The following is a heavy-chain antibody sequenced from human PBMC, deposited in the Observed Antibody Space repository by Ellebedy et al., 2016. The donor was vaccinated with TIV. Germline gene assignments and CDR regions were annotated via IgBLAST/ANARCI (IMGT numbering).Heavy chain of an antibody. CDR1: GDSISRSSYY. D-gene: IGHD3-10*01. CDR3: ARWFGELLYVRWFDP. V-gene: IGHV4-39*01. CDR2: IYYTGST. J-gene: IGHJ5*02. Sequence: SETLSLTCTVSGDSISRSSYYWGWIRQPPGKGLEWIGSIYYTGSTDYNPSLKSRVAISADTSKNQFSLRLSSVTAADTAVYYCARWFGELLYVRWFDPWGQGTLVTFSS.